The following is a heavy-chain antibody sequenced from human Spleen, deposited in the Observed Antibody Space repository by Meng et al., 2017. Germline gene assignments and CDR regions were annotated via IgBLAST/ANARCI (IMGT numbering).Heavy chain of an antibody. Sequence: QVQLHQWGAELLRPPETLSLTCAVYGGSFSGYYWSWIRQPPGRGLEWIGEINHSDSTNYNPSLKSRVTISVDTSKNQFSLKLSSVTAADTAVYYCARATSMGSGWYRAVLWFDPWGQGTLVTVSS. CDR2: INHSDST. CDR3: ARATSMGSGWYRAVLWFDP. J-gene: IGHJ5*02. D-gene: IGHD6-19*01. V-gene: IGHV4-34*01. CDR1: GGSFSGYY.